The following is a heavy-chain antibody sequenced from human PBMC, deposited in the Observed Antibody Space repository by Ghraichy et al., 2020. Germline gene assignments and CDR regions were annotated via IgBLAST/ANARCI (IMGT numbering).Heavy chain of an antibody. V-gene: IGHV6-1*01. CDR1: GDSVSSNSAA. D-gene: IGHD6-13*01. CDR2: TYYRSKWHN. Sequence: SQTLSLTCAISGDSVSSNSAAWNWIRQSPSRGLEWLGRTYYRSKWHNDYTLSVKSRITINPDTSKNQISLHLNSVTPEDSAWYCCARSSSWFGWYFDYWGQGTLVTVSS. CDR3: ARSSSWFGWYFDY. J-gene: IGHJ4*02.